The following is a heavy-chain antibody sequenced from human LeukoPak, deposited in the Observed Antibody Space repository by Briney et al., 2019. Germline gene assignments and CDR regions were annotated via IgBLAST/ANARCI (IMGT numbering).Heavy chain of an antibody. D-gene: IGHD2-8*01. Sequence: GGSLRLSCAASGFTFDDYAMHWVRQAPGKGLVWVSRINSDGSSTSYADSVKGRFTISRDNAKNTLYLQMNSLRAEDTAVYYCARGRILYSSPTPMDVWGQGTTVTVSS. CDR2: INSDGSST. V-gene: IGHV3-74*01. CDR1: GFTFDDYA. J-gene: IGHJ6*02. CDR3: ARGRILYSSPTPMDV.